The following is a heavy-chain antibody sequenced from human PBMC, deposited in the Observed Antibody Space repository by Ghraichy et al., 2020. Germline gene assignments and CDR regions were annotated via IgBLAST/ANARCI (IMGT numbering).Heavy chain of an antibody. CDR3: ARDHNWNFFDY. CDR2: ISPSGDT. Sequence: TLSLTCAVSDYSINNGYYWGWIRQPPGKGLEWIGSISPSGDTFFNPSLQSRISISVDTSTNQFSLKLRSVTAADTAVFYCARDHNWNFFDYWGQGALVIISS. J-gene: IGHJ4*02. CDR1: DYSINNGYY. V-gene: IGHV4-38-2*02. D-gene: IGHD1-20*01.